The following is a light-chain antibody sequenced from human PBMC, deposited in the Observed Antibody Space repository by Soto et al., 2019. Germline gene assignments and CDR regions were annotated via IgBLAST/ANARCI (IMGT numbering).Light chain of an antibody. J-gene: IGKJ2*01. Sequence: DIVMTQSPDSLAVSLGERATINCKSSQSVLYNSNNKNYLAWYQQRPGQPPKLLIYWASTRESGVPDRFSGSGSVTDFTLTITSLQAEDVAVYYCQQYESTPPTFGQGTKLEI. CDR1: QSVLYNSNNKNY. CDR3: QQYESTPPT. V-gene: IGKV4-1*01. CDR2: WAS.